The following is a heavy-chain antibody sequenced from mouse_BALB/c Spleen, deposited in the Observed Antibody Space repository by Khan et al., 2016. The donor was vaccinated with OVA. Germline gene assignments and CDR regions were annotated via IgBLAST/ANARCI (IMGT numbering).Heavy chain of an antibody. Sequence: EVKLEESGPRLVKPSQSLSLTCTVTGYSITSGYGWNWIRQFPGNKLEWMGYISYSGSPNYNPSLKSRISITRDTSKNHFFLQVNSVTAEDTATYYCARTARIKYWGQGTTLTVSS. D-gene: IGHD1-2*01. CDR2: ISYSGSP. J-gene: IGHJ2*01. CDR3: ARTARIKY. CDR1: GYSITSGYG. V-gene: IGHV3-2*02.